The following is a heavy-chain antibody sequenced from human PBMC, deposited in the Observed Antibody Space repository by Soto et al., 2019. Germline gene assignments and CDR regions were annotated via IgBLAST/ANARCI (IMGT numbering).Heavy chain of an antibody. CDR1: GFTFSSYA. V-gene: IGHV3-23*01. Sequence: GGSLRLSCAASGFTFSSYAMSWVRQAPGKGLEWVSAISGSGGSTYYADSVKGRFTISRDNSKNTLYLQMNSLRAEDTAVYYCAKPPGGSLFQMKQQLPQRPDYYYYYGMDVWGKGTTVTVSS. CDR3: AKPPGGSLFQMKQQLPQRPDYYYYYGMDV. CDR2: ISGSGGST. J-gene: IGHJ6*04. D-gene: IGHD6-13*01.